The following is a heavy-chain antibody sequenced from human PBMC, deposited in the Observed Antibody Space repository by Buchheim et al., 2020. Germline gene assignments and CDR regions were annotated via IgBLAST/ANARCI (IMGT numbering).Heavy chain of an antibody. D-gene: IGHD2-2*01. J-gene: IGHJ6*02. CDR3: ARGRVVPAASSYYYYGMDV. V-gene: IGHV1-8*01. CDR2: MNPNSGNT. Sequence: QVQLVQSGAEVKKPGASVKVSCKASGYTFTSYDINWVRQATGQGLEWMGWMNPNSGNTGYTQKFQGRVTMNRNTSIRTAYMKLSSLRSEDTAVYYCARGRVVPAASSYYYYGMDVWGQGTT. CDR1: GYTFTSYD.